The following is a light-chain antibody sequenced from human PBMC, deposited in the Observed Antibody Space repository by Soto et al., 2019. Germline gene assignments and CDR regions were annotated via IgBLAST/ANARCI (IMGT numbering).Light chain of an antibody. CDR2: EVS. V-gene: IGLV2-8*01. CDR3: SSYAGSNMVV. Sequence: QSVLTQPPSASGSPRQSVTISCTGTSSDVGGYNYVSWYQQHPGKAPKLMIYEVSKRPSGVPDRFSGSKSGNTASLTVSGLQAEDEADYYCSSYAGSNMVVFGGGTQLTVL. J-gene: IGLJ2*01. CDR1: SSDVGGYNY.